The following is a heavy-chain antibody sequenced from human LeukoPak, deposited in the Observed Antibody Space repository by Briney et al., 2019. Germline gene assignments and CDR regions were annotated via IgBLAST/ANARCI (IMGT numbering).Heavy chain of an antibody. V-gene: IGHV1-69*13. CDR3: ARVPDSSSYLFDY. CDR1: GGTFSSYA. D-gene: IGHD6-6*01. CDR2: IIPIFGTA. Sequence: GASVKVSCKASGGTFSSYAISWVRQAPGQGLEWMGGIIPIFGTANYAQKFQGRVTITADESTSTAYMELSSLRSEDTAVYYCARVPDSSSYLFDYWGQGTLVTVPS. J-gene: IGHJ4*02.